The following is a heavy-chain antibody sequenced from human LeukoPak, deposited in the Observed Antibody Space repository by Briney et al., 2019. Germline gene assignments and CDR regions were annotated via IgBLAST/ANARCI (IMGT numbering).Heavy chain of an antibody. J-gene: IGHJ4*02. V-gene: IGHV3-21*01. CDR2: ISSSSSYI. D-gene: IGHD3-22*01. Sequence: GGSLRLSCAASGFTFSSYSMNWVRQAPGKGLEWVSSISSSSSYIYYADSVRGRFTISRDNAKNSLYLQMNSLRAEDTAVYYCASYDNSRRLEYWGQGTLVTVSS. CDR3: ASYDNSRRLEY. CDR1: GFTFSSYS.